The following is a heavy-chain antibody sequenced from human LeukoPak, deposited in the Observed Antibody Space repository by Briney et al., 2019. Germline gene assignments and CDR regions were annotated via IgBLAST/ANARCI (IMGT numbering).Heavy chain of an antibody. V-gene: IGHV1-18*01. D-gene: IGHD6-19*01. CDR3: ARAGSGSGWYFDY. CDR2: ISPYNGNT. Sequence: ASVTVSCKASGYDFTSVGITWVRLAPGQGLEWMGWISPYNGNTRYVQKLQGRVTMTTDTSTSTAYMELRSLRFDDTAVYYCARAGSGSGWYFDYWGQGTLVTVSS. J-gene: IGHJ4*02. CDR1: GYDFTSVG.